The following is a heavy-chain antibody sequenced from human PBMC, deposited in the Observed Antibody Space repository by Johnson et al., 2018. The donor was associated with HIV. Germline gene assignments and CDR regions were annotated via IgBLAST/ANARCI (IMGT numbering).Heavy chain of an antibody. Sequence: VQLVESGGGLVQPGRSLRLSCAASGFTFDDYAMHWVRQAPGKGLEWVSILYSGGSTYYADSVKGRFSISRDNSKNTLFLQLNSLRAEDTAVYNCGRAKGNSYYGSGHDAFDIWGRGTIVTVSS. CDR2: LYSGGST. CDR3: GRAKGNSYYGSGHDAFDI. V-gene: IGHV3-66*02. J-gene: IGHJ3*02. D-gene: IGHD3-10*01. CDR1: GFTFDDYA.